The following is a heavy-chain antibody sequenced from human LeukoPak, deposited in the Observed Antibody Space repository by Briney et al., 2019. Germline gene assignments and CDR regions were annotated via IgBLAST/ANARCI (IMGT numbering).Heavy chain of an antibody. Sequence: PGGSLRLSCAASGFNFSGSTIHWGRQASGKGLEWVGRIRTKPNNYATAYGASVKGRFTISRDDSKNTAYLQMKSLKTEDTAVYYCTKLGYCSSTSCYAQGYWGQGTLVTVSS. D-gene: IGHD2-2*01. J-gene: IGHJ4*02. CDR1: GFNFSGST. CDR2: IRTKPNNYAT. V-gene: IGHV3-73*01. CDR3: TKLGYCSSTSCYAQGY.